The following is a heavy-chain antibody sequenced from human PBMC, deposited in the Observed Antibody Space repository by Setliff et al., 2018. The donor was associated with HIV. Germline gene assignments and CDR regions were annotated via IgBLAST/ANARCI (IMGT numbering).Heavy chain of an antibody. V-gene: IGHV4-39*01. J-gene: IGHJ4*02. CDR2: LYFTGST. Sequence: NLPETLSLTCSVSGGSVSSGSYYWGWIRQPPGKGLEWIGTLYFTGSTYYNPSLKSRVTISVDTSKNQFSLKLSSVTAADTAVYYCAAGLHYYDSTGYPLTFDYWGQGALVTVSS. D-gene: IGHD3-22*01. CDR1: GGSVSSGSYY. CDR3: AAGLHYYDSTGYPLTFDY.